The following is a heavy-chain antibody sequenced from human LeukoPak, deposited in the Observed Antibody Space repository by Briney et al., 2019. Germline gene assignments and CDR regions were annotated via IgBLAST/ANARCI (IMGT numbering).Heavy chain of an antibody. J-gene: IGHJ4*02. CDR2: ISGSGGST. CDR3: ATQMLFTYYDFWSGYLTPTFDY. CDR1: GFTFSSYA. Sequence: GGSLRLSCAASGFTFSSYAMSWVRQAPGKGLEWVSAISGSGGSTYYADSVKGRFTISRDNSKNTLYLQMNSLRAEDTAVYYCATQMLFTYYDFWSGYLTPTFDYWGQGTLVTVSS. D-gene: IGHD3-3*01. V-gene: IGHV3-23*01.